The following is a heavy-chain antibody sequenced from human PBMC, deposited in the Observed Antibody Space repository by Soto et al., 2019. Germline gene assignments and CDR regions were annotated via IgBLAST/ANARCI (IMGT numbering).Heavy chain of an antibody. CDR2: ISYDGSKK. Sequence: QVQLVESGGGVVQPGRSLRLSCAASGFPFSSYGMHWVRQAPGKGLDWVALISYDGSKKYYADSVKGRFTISRDNSKQTLYLQMSSLRAEDTAVYYCAGGQYYFDYYGQGTLVSVSS. J-gene: IGHJ4*02. CDR1: GFPFSSYG. CDR3: AGGQYYFDY. D-gene: IGHD2-15*01. V-gene: IGHV3-30*03.